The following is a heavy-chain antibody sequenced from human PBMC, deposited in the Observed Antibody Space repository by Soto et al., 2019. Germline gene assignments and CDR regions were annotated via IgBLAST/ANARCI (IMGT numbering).Heavy chain of an antibody. CDR2: IYYSGST. D-gene: IGHD3-10*01. CDR1: GGSISSYY. V-gene: IGHV4-59*01. Sequence: SETLSLTCTVSGGSISSYYWSWIRQPPGKGLEWIGYIYYSGSTNYNPSLKSRVTISVDTSKNQFSLKLSSVTAADTAVDYCARAIGSYNRTNWFDPWGQGTLVTVSS. J-gene: IGHJ5*02. CDR3: ARAIGSYNRTNWFDP.